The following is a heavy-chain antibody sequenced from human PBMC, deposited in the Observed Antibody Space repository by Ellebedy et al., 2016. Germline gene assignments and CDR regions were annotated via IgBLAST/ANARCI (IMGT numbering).Heavy chain of an antibody. D-gene: IGHD1/OR15-1a*01. CDR2: IYDNYKT. Sequence: GGSLRLSCAGSGFTVTTAYMSWVHQAPGKGLEWVSVIYDNYKTYYVDSVRGRFTISRDDSKNTVTLQMKSLRVDDTAVYYCAREPTSNSDWGQGTLVTVSS. V-gene: IGHV3-53*01. CDR1: GFTVTTAY. J-gene: IGHJ4*02. CDR3: AREPTSNSD.